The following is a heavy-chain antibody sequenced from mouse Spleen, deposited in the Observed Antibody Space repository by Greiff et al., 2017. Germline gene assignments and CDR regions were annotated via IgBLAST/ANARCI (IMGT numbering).Heavy chain of an antibody. J-gene: IGHJ4*01. CDR2: ISSGGSYT. Sequence: DVKLVESGGGLVKPGGSLKLSCAPSGFTFSSYAMSWVRQTPETRLEWVATISSGGSYTYYPDSVKGRFTISRDNAKNTLYLQMSSLRSEDTAMYYCAREGSTMITFYAMDYWGQGTSVTVSS. CDR1: GFTFSSYA. V-gene: IGHV5-9-3*01. CDR3: AREGSTMITFYAMDY. D-gene: IGHD2-4*01.